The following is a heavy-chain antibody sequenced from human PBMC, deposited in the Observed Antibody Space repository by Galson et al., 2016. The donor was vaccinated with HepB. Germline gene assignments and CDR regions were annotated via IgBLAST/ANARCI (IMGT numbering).Heavy chain of an antibody. CDR3: AKESGFGVYFDY. CDR1: GFTFSDFY. CDR2: ISSSSTTI. V-gene: IGHV3-11*04. Sequence: SLRLSCAASGFTFSDFYMTWMRRAPGKGLEWVSFISSSSTTIYYADSVKGRFTISRDNAKNSLFLRMNSLRDEDTAAYYCAKESGFGVYFDYWGQGTLVTVSS. J-gene: IGHJ4*02. D-gene: IGHD2-8*01.